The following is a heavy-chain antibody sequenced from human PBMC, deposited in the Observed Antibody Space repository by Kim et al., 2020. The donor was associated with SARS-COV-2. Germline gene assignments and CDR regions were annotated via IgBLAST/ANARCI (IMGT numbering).Heavy chain of an antibody. V-gene: IGHV1-69*13. J-gene: IGHJ5*02. CDR2: IIPIFGTA. Sequence: SVKVSCKASGGTFSSYAISWVRQAPGQGLEWMGGIIPIFGTANYAQKFQGRVTITADESTSTAYMELSSLRSEDTAVYYCARESSVVVAATPQRGDNWFDPWGQGTLVTVSS. CDR1: GGTFSSYA. CDR3: ARESSVVVAATPQRGDNWFDP. D-gene: IGHD2-15*01.